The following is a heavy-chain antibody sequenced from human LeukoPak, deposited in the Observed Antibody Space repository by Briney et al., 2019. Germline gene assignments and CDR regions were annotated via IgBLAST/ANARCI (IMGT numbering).Heavy chain of an antibody. CDR2: IRYDGSNK. Sequence: PGGSLRLSCAASGFTFSSYGMHWVRQAPGKGLEWVAFIRYDGSNKYYADSVKGRFTISRDNSKNTLYLQMNSLRTEDTAVYYCAKDIDIVVVVAASGAFDIWGQGTMVTVSS. D-gene: IGHD2-15*01. V-gene: IGHV3-30*02. CDR1: GFTFSSYG. J-gene: IGHJ3*02. CDR3: AKDIDIVVVVAASGAFDI.